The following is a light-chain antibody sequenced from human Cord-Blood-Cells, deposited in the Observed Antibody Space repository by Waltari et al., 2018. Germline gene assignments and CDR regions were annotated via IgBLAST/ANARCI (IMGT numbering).Light chain of an antibody. Sequence: DIQMTQSPSSLSASVGDRVTITCRASQSISSYLNWYQQKQGKAPNLLIYAASSLQSGVPSRFSCSGSGTDFSLTISSLQPEDFATYYCQQSYSTPHTFGQGTKLEIK. CDR3: QQSYSTPHT. CDR1: QSISSY. J-gene: IGKJ2*01. V-gene: IGKV1-39*01. CDR2: AAS.